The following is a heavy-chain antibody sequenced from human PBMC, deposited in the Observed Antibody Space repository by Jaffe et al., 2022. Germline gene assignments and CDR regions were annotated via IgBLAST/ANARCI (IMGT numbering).Heavy chain of an antibody. Sequence: QVQLQQWGAGLLKPSETLSLTCAVYGGSFSGYYWSWIRQPPGKGLEWIGEINHSGSTNYNPSLKSRVTISVDTSKNQFSLKLSSVTAADTAVYYCARGPGDTAMVNDIWGQGTMVTVSS. CDR1: GGSFSGYY. J-gene: IGHJ3*02. CDR2: INHSGST. CDR3: ARGPGDTAMVNDI. V-gene: IGHV4-34*01. D-gene: IGHD5-18*01.